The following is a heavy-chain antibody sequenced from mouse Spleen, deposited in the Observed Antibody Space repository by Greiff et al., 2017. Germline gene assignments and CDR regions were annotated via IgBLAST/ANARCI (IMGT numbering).Heavy chain of an antibody. Sequence: LQQPGSELVRPGASVKLSCKASGYTFTSYWMHWVKQRPGQGLEWIGNIYPGSGSTNYDEKFKSKATLTVDTSSSTAYMQLSSLTSEDSAVYYCTRDYYGSSRDYWGQGTTLTVSS. V-gene: IGHV1S22*01. J-gene: IGHJ2*01. CDR2: IYPGSGST. D-gene: IGHD1-1*01. CDR1: GYTFTSYW. CDR3: TRDYYGSSRDY.